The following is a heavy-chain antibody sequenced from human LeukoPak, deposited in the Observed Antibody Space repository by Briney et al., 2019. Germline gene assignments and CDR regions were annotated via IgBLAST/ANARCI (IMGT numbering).Heavy chain of an antibody. Sequence: GSLRLSCAPSGFTLCNNYMRWVPQAPGKGRGWGGFIRIQAYGGTTQYAASVKGRFTISRDDSKSIAYLQMNSLKTEDTAVYYCTLGYDSSGYFAYWGQGTLVTVSS. V-gene: IGHV3-49*04. CDR2: IRIQAYGGTT. CDR3: TLGYDSSGYFAY. CDR1: GFTLCNNY. D-gene: IGHD3-22*01. J-gene: IGHJ4*02.